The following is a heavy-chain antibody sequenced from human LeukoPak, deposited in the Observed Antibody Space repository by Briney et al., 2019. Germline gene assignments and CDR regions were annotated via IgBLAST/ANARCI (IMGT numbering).Heavy chain of an antibody. Sequence: PGGSLRLSCAASGFTFSNYWMHWVRQAPGKGLVWVSRINTDGSTTNYADSVKGRFTISRDNAKNTLYLQMNSLRADDTAVYYCVRIYCSSTTCHLWGQGTLVTVSS. D-gene: IGHD2-2*01. CDR2: INTDGSTT. J-gene: IGHJ4*02. V-gene: IGHV3-74*01. CDR3: VRIYCSSTTCHL. CDR1: GFTFSNYW.